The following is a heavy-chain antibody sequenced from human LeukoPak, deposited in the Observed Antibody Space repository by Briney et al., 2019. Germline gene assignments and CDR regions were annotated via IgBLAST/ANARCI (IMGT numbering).Heavy chain of an antibody. CDR1: GFTFSSYG. D-gene: IGHD3-22*01. CDR2: IKQDESEK. J-gene: IGHJ4*02. CDR3: ARDHYYDSSGHFGS. V-gene: IGHV3-7*01. Sequence: GGSLRLSCAASGFTFSSYGMHWVRQAPGKGLEWVASIKQDESEKHYVDSVKGRFTISRDNAKNSLYLQMNSLRAEDTAVYYCARDHYYDSSGHFGSWGQGTLVTVSS.